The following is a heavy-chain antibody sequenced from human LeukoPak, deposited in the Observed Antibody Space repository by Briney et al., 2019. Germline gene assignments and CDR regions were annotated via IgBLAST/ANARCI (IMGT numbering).Heavy chain of an antibody. CDR3: AVAATYLGISGSYLSPAGY. D-gene: IGHD1-26*01. Sequence: ASVKASCKASGYTFTSYYMHWVRQAPGQGLEWMGIINPSGGSTSYAQKFQGRVTMTRDMSTSTVYMELSSLRSEDTAVYYCAVAATYLGISGSYLSPAGYWGQGTLVTVSS. CDR1: GYTFTSYY. V-gene: IGHV1-46*01. CDR2: INPSGGST. J-gene: IGHJ4*02.